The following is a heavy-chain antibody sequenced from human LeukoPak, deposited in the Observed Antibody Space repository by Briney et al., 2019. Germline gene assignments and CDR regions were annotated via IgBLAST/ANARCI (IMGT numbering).Heavy chain of an antibody. CDR1: GGAFSSYA. Sequence: SVKVSCKASGGAFSSYAISWVRQAPGQGLEWMGRIIPILGIANYAQKFQGRVTITADKSTSTAYMELSSLRSEDTAVYYCARDRYYGSGSYYNWTDYWGQGTLVTVSS. CDR2: IIPILGIA. J-gene: IGHJ4*02. D-gene: IGHD3-10*01. CDR3: ARDRYYGSGSYYNWTDY. V-gene: IGHV1-69*04.